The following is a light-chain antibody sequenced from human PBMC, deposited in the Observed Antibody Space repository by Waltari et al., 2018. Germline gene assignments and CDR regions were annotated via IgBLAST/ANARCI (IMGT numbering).Light chain of an antibody. Sequence: DIQMTQSPSSLSAFLGDRVTITCQASQDIRNYLNWYQQKPGKAPKLLIYDASNLETGVPSRFSGRGSGTDFTFTISSLQPEDIATYYCQQYDNLPLTFGGGTKVEI. CDR3: QQYDNLPLT. V-gene: IGKV1-33*01. J-gene: IGKJ4*01. CDR2: DAS. CDR1: QDIRNY.